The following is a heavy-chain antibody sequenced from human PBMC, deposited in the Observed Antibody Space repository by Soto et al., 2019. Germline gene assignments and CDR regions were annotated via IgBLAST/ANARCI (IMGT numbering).Heavy chain of an antibody. J-gene: IGHJ5*02. CDR2: ISSSGSTI. D-gene: IGHD3-9*01. V-gene: IGHV3-48*03. CDR1: GFTFSSYE. CDR3: ARAPVRYFDWLPANPNWFDP. Sequence: GGSLRLSCAASGFTFSSYEMNWVRQAPGKGLEWVSYISSSGSTIYYADSVKGRFTISRDNAKNSLYLQMNSLRAEDTAVYYCARAPVRYFDWLPANPNWFDPWGQGTLVTVSS.